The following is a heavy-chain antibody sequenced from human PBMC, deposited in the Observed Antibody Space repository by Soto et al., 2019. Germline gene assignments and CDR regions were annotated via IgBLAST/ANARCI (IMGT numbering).Heavy chain of an antibody. J-gene: IGHJ6*02. CDR3: ARGIVVLPAAKVYGMDV. CDR2: INPSGGST. Sequence: ASVKVSCKASGSTFTSYYMHWVRQAPGQGLEWMGIINPSGGSTSYAQKFQGRVTMTRDTSTSTIYMELSSLRSEDTAFYYCARGIVVLPAAKVYGMDVWGQGTTVTVS. CDR1: GSTFTSYY. V-gene: IGHV1-46*01. D-gene: IGHD2-2*01.